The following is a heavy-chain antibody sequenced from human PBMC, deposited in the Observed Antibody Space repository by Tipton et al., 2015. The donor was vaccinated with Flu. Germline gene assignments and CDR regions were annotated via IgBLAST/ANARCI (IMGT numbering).Heavy chain of an antibody. CDR3: ARRGTGHSSEWYVGFDH. V-gene: IGHV4-38-2*01. CDR1: GYSISNGYY. Sequence: TLSPTCAVSGYSISNGYYWGWIRQPPGKGLEWIATIYHSGSSYYNPSLKSRVTISVDTSRNQFSLKMSSVTAADTAVYYCARRGTGHSSEWYVGFDHWGQGNQVTVSS. D-gene: IGHD6-19*01. CDR2: IYHSGSS. J-gene: IGHJ4*02.